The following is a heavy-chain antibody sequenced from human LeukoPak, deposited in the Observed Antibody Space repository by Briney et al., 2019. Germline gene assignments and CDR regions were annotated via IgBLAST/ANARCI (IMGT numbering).Heavy chain of an antibody. CDR1: GYTFTSYY. CDR2: INPSGGST. D-gene: IGHD4-17*01. Sequence: ASVKVSCKASGYTFTSYYMHWVRQAPGQGLEWMGIINPSGGSTSYAQKFQGRVTMTRDMSTSTVYMELSSLRSEDTAVYYCAREQMTTVTTRGVCNYWGQGTLVTVSS. CDR3: AREQMTTVTTRGVCNY. V-gene: IGHV1-46*01. J-gene: IGHJ4*02.